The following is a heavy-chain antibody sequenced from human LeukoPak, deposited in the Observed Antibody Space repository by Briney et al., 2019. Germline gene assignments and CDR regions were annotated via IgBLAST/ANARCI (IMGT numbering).Heavy chain of an antibody. V-gene: IGHV1-46*01. CDR3: ARGVPSYDFWSGYYADYYYYGMDV. Sequence: ASVKVSCKASGYTFTSYYMHWVRQAPGQGLEWMGIINPSGGSTSYAQKFQGRVTMTRDTSTSTVYMELSSLRSEDTAVYYCARGVPSYDFWSGYYADYYYYGMDVWGQGTTVTVSS. D-gene: IGHD3-3*01. CDR2: INPSGGST. CDR1: GYTFTSYY. J-gene: IGHJ6*02.